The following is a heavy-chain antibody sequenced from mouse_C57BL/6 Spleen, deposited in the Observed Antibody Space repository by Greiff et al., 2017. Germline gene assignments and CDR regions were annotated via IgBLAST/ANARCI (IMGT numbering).Heavy chain of an antibody. D-gene: IGHD1-1*01. Sequence: EVKLMESGEGLVKPGGSLKLSCAASGFTFSSYAMSWVRQTPEKRLEWVAYISSGGDYIYYADTVKGRFTISRDNARNTLYLQMSSLKSEDTALYYCTRTLTGGGYFDYWGQGTTLTVSS. CDR2: ISSGGDYI. J-gene: IGHJ2*01. CDR3: TRTLTGGGYFDY. V-gene: IGHV5-9-1*02. CDR1: GFTFSSYA.